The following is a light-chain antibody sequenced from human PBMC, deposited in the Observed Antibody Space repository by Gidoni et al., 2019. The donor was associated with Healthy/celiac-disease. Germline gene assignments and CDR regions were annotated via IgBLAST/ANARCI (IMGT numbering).Light chain of an antibody. V-gene: IGKV1-5*01. CDR2: DAS. CDR3: QQYNSYSGT. J-gene: IGKJ1*01. Sequence: DIQMTQPPSTLSASVGDRATITCRASQSISSWLAWYQQKPGKAPKLLIYDASSLESGVPSRFSGSGSGTEFTLTISSLQPDDFATYYCQQYNSYSGTFGQGTKVEIK. CDR1: QSISSW.